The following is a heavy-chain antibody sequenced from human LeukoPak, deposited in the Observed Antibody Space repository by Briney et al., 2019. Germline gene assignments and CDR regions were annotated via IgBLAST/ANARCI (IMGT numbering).Heavy chain of an antibody. J-gene: IGHJ4*02. CDR2: ISWNSGSI. D-gene: IGHD3-22*01. CDR3: AKQYYDSSGPFDY. CDR1: GFTFDDYA. V-gene: IGHV3-9*01. Sequence: GGSLRLSCAASGFTFDDYAMHWVRQAPGKGLEWVSGISWNSGSIGYADSVKGRFTISRDNANNSLYLQMNSLRAEDTALYYCAKQYYDSSGPFDYWGQGTLVTVSS.